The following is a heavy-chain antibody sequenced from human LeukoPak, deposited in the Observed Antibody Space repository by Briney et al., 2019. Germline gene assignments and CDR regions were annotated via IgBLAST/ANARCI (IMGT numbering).Heavy chain of an antibody. CDR1: GGSISSYY. J-gene: IGHJ3*02. D-gene: IGHD6-13*01. CDR3: ARRDTSSWYKDDAFDI. V-gene: IGHV4-59*08. Sequence: SETLSLTCTVSGGSISSYYWSWIRQPPGKGLEWIGYICYSGSTNYNPSLKSRVTISVDTSKNQLSLKLSSVTAADTAVYYCARRDTSSWYKDDAFDIWGQGTMVTVSS. CDR2: ICYSGST.